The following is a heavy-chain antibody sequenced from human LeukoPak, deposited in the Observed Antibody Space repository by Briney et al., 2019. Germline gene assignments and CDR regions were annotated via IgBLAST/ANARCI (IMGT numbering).Heavy chain of an antibody. D-gene: IGHD3-10*01. V-gene: IGHV3-11*01. CDR1: GFTFSSYA. J-gene: IGHJ4*02. CDR2: ISSSGSTI. Sequence: PGGSLRLSCAASGFTFSSYAMSWIRQAPGKGLEWVSYISSSGSTIYYADSVKGRFTISRDNAKNSLYLQMNSLRAEDTAVYYCASLSWFGELFDYWGQGTLVTVSS. CDR3: ASLSWFGELFDY.